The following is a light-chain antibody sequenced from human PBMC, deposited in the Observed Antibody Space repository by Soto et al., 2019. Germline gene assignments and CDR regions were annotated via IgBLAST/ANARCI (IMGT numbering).Light chain of an antibody. CDR1: QNISNY. V-gene: IGKV1-39*01. J-gene: IGKJ2*01. CDR2: TTS. Sequence: DIQMTQSPSSLSASVGDRVTITCRASQNISNYLNWYQHKPGKAPNLLIYTTSSLQSGVPSRFGASGSGTDFTLTSSSLQRDDFATHYCQQSYSTVFTVGQGTKLQIK. CDR3: QQSYSTVFT.